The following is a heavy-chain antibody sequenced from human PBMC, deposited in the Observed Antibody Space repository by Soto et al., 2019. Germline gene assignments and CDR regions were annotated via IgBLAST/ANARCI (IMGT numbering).Heavy chain of an antibody. CDR2: IWYDGSNK. CDR3: ARDMGIVVVVAAHDY. D-gene: IGHD2-15*01. J-gene: IGHJ4*02. CDR1: GFTFSSYG. V-gene: IGHV3-33*01. Sequence: QVQLVESGGGVVQPGRSLRLSCAASGFTFSSYGMHWVRQAPGKGLEWVAVIWYDGSNKYYADSVKGRFTISRDNSTNTLYLQMSSQRAEDTAVYYCARDMGIVVVVAAHDYWGQGTLVTVSS.